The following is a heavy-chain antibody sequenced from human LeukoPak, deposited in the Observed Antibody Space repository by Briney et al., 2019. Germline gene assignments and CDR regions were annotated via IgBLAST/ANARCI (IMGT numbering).Heavy chain of an antibody. D-gene: IGHD1-26*01. Sequence: GGSLRLSCAASGFTFRNYAMSWVRQAPGKGLEWVSAIGGSDGNTYYADSVKGRFTISRDNFMNMLYLQMDSLRPQDTAIYYCARDEGGSYFRAYWGQGTLVTVSS. V-gene: IGHV3-23*01. CDR1: GFTFRNYA. J-gene: IGHJ4*02. CDR2: IGGSDGNT. CDR3: ARDEGGSYFRAY.